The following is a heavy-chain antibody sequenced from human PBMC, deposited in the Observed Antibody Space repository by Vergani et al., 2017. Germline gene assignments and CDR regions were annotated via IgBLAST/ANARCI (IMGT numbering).Heavy chain of an antibody. CDR3: ARAVTFPYNWFDP. Sequence: QVQLVESGGGVVQPGRSLRLSCAASGFTFSSYAMHWVRQAPGKGLEWVAVISYDGSNKYYADSVKGRFTISRDNSKNTLYLQMNSLRAEDTAVYYCARAVTFPYNWFDPWGQGTLVTVSS. CDR2: ISYDGSNK. CDR1: GFTFSSYA. J-gene: IGHJ5*02. D-gene: IGHD4-17*01. V-gene: IGHV3-30-3*01.